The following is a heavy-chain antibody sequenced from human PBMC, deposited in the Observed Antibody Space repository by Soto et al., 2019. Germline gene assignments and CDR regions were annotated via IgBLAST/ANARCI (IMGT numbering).Heavy chain of an antibody. Sequence: QGQLVQSGDEVKKPGASVKVSCKAYGYIFVNYGMAWVRQAPGQGLEWMGWISPYTGNTHSATKVQGRLTMTTDTSTSTAYMDLGSLTSDGTAVYYCVMVDNYVTPTPQDVWGQGTTVTVSS. CDR3: VMVDNYVTPTPQDV. CDR1: GYIFVNYG. CDR2: ISPYTGNT. J-gene: IGHJ6*02. V-gene: IGHV1-18*01. D-gene: IGHD3-16*01.